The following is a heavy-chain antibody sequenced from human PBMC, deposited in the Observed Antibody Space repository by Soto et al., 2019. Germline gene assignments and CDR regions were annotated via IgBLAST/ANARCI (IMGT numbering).Heavy chain of an antibody. J-gene: IGHJ6*03. V-gene: IGHV4-59*01. CDR3: ARGSLEWLHTRYYYYMDV. Sequence: PSETLSLTCTVSGGSISSYYWSWIRQPPGKGLEWIGYIYYSGSTNYNPSLKSRVTISVDTSKNQFSLKLSSVTAADTAVYYCARGSLEWLHTRYYYYMDVWGKGTTVTVSS. CDR1: GGSISSYY. CDR2: IYYSGST. D-gene: IGHD3-3*01.